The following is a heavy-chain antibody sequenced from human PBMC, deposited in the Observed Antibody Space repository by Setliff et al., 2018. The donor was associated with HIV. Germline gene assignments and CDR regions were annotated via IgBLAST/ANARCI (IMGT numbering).Heavy chain of an antibody. CDR1: GFTFSPYW. Sequence: GGSLRLSCAASGFTFSPYWMHWVRQAPGKGLVWVSRINSDGTSTTYADSVKGRFTISRDNAKNTLYLQMNSLRAEETAVYYCARDRVGYCSSISCPGGFDYWGQGTLVTVSS. V-gene: IGHV3-74*03. CDR3: ARDRVGYCSSISCPGGFDY. D-gene: IGHD2-2*03. CDR2: INSDGTST. J-gene: IGHJ4*02.